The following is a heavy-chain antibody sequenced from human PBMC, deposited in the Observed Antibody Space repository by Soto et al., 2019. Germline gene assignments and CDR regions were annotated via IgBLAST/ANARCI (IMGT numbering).Heavy chain of an antibody. CDR2: IIPFFGTA. D-gene: IGHD1-7*01. CDR3: ARVHSWNYEEAYYYYALDV. V-gene: IGHV1-69*06. CDR1: GGTFSNNA. J-gene: IGHJ6*02. Sequence: SVKVSCKASGGTFSNNAFTWVRQAPGRRLQWMGGIIPFFGTAKYAQKFQGRVTITADTSTSIAYMELRSLTSEDTAVYYCARVHSWNYEEAYYYYALDVWDQGTTVTVSS.